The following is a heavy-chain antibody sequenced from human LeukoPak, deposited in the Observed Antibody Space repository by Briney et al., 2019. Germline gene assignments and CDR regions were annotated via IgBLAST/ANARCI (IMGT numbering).Heavy chain of an antibody. CDR2: ISSSSSYI. Sequence: GGSLRLSCAASGFTFSSYSMNWVRQAPGKGLEWVSSISSSSSYIYYADSVKGRFTISRDNAKNSLYLQMNSLRAEDTAVYYCARDRSDYYDSSGTFPFDYWGQGTLVTVSS. D-gene: IGHD3-22*01. CDR3: ARDRSDYYDSSGTFPFDY. CDR1: GFTFSSYS. J-gene: IGHJ4*02. V-gene: IGHV3-21*01.